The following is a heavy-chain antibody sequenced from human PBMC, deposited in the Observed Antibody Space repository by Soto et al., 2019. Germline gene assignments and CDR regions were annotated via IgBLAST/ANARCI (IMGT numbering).Heavy chain of an antibody. V-gene: IGHV3-11*06. CDR1: GFTFSDYY. J-gene: IGHJ5*01. D-gene: IGHD4-17*01. CDR2: ISSSSSYT. Sequence: XXSLRLSCAASGFTFSDYYMRWILQAPGKGLEWVSYISSSSSYTNYADSVKGRFTISRDTSRNTLYLHMNSLRTEDTAVYYCARDVLPRYSDSRDSWGPGTQVTVSS. CDR3: ARDVLPRYSDSRDS.